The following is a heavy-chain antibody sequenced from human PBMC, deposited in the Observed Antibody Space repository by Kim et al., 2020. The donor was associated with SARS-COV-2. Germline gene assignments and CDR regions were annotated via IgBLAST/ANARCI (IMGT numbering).Heavy chain of an antibody. J-gene: IGHJ4*02. CDR1: GFTFSNAW. V-gene: IGHV3-15*01. CDR3: TTGRHRRFGAFDY. Sequence: GGSLRLSCAASGFTFSNAWMSWVRQAPGKGLEWVGRIKSKTDGGTTDYAAPVKGRFTISRDDSKNTLYLQMNSLKTEDTAVYYCTTGRHRRFGAFDYWGQGTLVTVSS. CDR2: IKSKTDGGTT. D-gene: IGHD3-10*01.